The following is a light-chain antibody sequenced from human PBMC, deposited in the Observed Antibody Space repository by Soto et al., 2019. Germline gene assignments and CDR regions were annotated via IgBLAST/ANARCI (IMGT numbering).Light chain of an antibody. V-gene: IGKV3-20*01. CDR2: AAS. J-gene: IGKJ4*01. CDR1: QSVSRSY. CDR3: QQSHSSPLT. Sequence: ETVLTQSPGTLSLSPGERAALSCRASQSVSRSYLAWYQQKSGQAPRLLIYAASTRATGIPDRFSGSGSGTDFTLTISRLEPEDFAAYYCQQSHSSPLTFGGGTKVEFK.